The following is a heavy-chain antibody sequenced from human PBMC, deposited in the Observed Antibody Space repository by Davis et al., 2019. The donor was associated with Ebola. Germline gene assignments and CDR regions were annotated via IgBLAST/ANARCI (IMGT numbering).Heavy chain of an antibody. J-gene: IGHJ3*02. D-gene: IGHD7-27*01. V-gene: IGHV4-59*08. Sequence: PSETLSLTCTVSGGSISSYYWSWIRQPPGKGLEWIGYIYYSGSTNYNPSLKSRVTTSVDTSKNQFSLKLSSVTAADTAVYYCARRQTGDDAFDIWGQGTMVTVSS. CDR1: GGSISSYY. CDR2: IYYSGST. CDR3: ARRQTGDDAFDI.